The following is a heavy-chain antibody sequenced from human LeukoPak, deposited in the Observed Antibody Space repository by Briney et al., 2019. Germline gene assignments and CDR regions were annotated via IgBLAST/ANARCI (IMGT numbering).Heavy chain of an antibody. J-gene: IGHJ4*02. CDR1: GFTFSTAL. CDR3: ARDHHSGALDY. D-gene: IGHD1-26*01. V-gene: IGHV3-7*01. CDR2: INQGGSVT. Sequence: PGGSLRLSCAPSGFTFSTALMTWVRQAPGKGLEWLGNINQGGSVTNYVDSVKGRFSISRDNAKNTMYLQMSSLRVEDTAVYYCARDHHSGALDYWGQGTLVTVSS.